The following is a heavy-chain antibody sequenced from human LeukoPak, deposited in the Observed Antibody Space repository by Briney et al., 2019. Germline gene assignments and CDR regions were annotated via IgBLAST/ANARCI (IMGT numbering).Heavy chain of an antibody. Sequence: QPGGSLRLSCAASGFTFSSYAMNWVRQAPGKGLEWVSLISSSGNSTYYADSVKGRFTISRDNSKNTLYLQMNTLRADDSAVYYCAKRAVAGTGRAFDYWGQGTLVTVSS. V-gene: IGHV3-23*01. CDR3: AKRAVAGTGRAFDY. CDR1: GFTFSSYA. J-gene: IGHJ4*02. D-gene: IGHD6-19*01. CDR2: ISSSGNST.